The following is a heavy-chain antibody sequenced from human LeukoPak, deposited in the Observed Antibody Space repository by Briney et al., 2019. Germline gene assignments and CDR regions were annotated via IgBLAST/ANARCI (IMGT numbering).Heavy chain of an antibody. CDR1: GYTFTTYG. CDR3: ARMDKEGDASRVDWFDP. CDR2: MSPNSGNT. Sequence: ASVKVSCKSSGYTFTTYGINWVRQASGQGLEWMGWMSPNSGNTGYAQKFQGRVTITRNTSISTVYMGLSDLRSEDTAIYYCARMDKEGDASRVDWFDPWGQGTLVTVSS. V-gene: IGHV1-8*03. D-gene: IGHD2-2*03. J-gene: IGHJ5*02.